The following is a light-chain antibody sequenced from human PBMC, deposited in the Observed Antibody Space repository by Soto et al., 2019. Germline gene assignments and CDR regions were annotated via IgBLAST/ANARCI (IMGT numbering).Light chain of an antibody. CDR1: QSISDT. J-gene: IGKJ5*01. CDR3: QQRNVWPPVT. CDR2: GAF. V-gene: IGKV3-11*01. Sequence: EIVMTQSPATLSVSPGGRATLSCRASQSISDTLAWYQQKPGQAPRLLIYGAFNRATGIPARFSGSGSGTDFTLTISSLEPEDSAIYYCQQRNVWPPVTFGLGTRLEIK.